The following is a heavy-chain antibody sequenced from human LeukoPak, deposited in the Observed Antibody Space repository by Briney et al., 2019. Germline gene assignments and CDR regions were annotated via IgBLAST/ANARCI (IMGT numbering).Heavy chain of an antibody. CDR3: AKDRSGYNSGTYFDY. V-gene: IGHV3-23*01. CDR1: GFTVSSNY. D-gene: IGHD1-26*01. CDR2: ISGSGGST. Sequence: SGGSLRLSCAASGFTVSSNYMTWVRQAPGKGLEWVSVISGSGGSTYYADSVKGRFTISRDNSKNTLFLQMNSPRAEDTAIYYCAKDRSGYNSGTYFDYWGQGTLVTVSS. J-gene: IGHJ4*02.